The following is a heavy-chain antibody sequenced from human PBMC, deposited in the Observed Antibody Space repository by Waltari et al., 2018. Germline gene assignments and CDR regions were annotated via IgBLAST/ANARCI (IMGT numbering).Heavy chain of an antibody. CDR2: IKQEETEK. J-gene: IGHJ6*02. CDR3: VRRNRYAMDV. CDR1: GFIFSDYW. D-gene: IGHD6-25*01. V-gene: IGHV3-7*01. Sequence: EVQLVESGGGLVQPGGSLRLSCAASGFIFSDYWMNWVRQAPGKGLEWVANIKQEETEKYYVESVKGRFTISRDNTKKSLYLQMNSLSAEDTAVYYCVRRNRYAMDVWGQGTTVTVPS.